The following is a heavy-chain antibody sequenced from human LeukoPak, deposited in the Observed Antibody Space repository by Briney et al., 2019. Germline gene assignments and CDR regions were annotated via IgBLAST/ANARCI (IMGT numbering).Heavy chain of an antibody. Sequence: GGSLRLSCAASGFTVSSNYMSWVRQAPGKGLEWVGRIKSKTDGGTTDYAAPVKGRFTTSRDDSKNTLYLQMNSLKTEDIAVYYTLTYYYDSSGLRLLDYWGQGTLVTVSS. CDR3: LTYYYDSSGLRLLDY. V-gene: IGHV3-15*01. CDR1: GFTVSSNY. J-gene: IGHJ4*02. D-gene: IGHD3-22*01. CDR2: IKSKTDGGTT.